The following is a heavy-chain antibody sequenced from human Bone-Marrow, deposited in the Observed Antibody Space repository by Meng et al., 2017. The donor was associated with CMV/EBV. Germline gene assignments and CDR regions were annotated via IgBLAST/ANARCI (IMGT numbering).Heavy chain of an antibody. J-gene: IGHJ6*02. CDR2: ISSSSSYI. CDR1: GFTFSSYS. Sequence: GESLKISCAASGFTFSSYSMNWVRQAPGKGLEWVSSISSSSSYIYYADSVKGRFTISRDNAKNSLYLQMNSLRAEDTAVYYCARDASSSSFTPYYYYGMDVWGQGTTVTVSS. D-gene: IGHD6-6*01. CDR3: ARDASSSSFTPYYYYGMDV. V-gene: IGHV3-21*01.